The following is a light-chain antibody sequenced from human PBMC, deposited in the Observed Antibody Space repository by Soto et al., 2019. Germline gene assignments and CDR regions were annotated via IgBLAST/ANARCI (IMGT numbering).Light chain of an antibody. CDR2: GAS. V-gene: IGKV3-15*01. Sequence: EIVMTQSPATLSVPPVERASLSCMASQSVSTNFAWYQQRPGPAPRLLFYGASIRATAVPARFTASGSGTEFTLTISSLQSEDFAVYYCQQYNTWPRTFGQGTKVDIK. J-gene: IGKJ1*01. CDR1: QSVSTN. CDR3: QQYNTWPRT.